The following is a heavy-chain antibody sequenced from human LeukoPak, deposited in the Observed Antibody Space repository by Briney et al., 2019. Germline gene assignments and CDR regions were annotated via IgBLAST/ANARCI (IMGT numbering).Heavy chain of an antibody. CDR2: IYTSVST. J-gene: IGHJ4*02. Sequence: SETLSLTCTVSGGSISRYYWSWIRPPAGKGLEWSWRIYTSVSTNYNPSLKSRVTMSVDTSKNQFSLKLSSVTAADTAVYYCARDDVDGSGDYWGQGTLVTVSS. D-gene: IGHD6-25*01. V-gene: IGHV4-4*07. CDR3: ARDDVDGSGDY. CDR1: GGSISRYY.